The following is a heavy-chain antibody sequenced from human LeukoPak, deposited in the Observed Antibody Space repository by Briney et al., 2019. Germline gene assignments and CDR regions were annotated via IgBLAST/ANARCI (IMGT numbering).Heavy chain of an antibody. D-gene: IGHD3-10*01. Sequence: SETLSLTCTVPGGSISRYYWNWIRQPPGKGPEWIGYIYYSGSTNYNPSLKSRVTISVDTSKNQFSLKLSSVTAADTAVYYCARSLYYYGSDSFDIWGQGTMVSVSS. CDR2: IYYSGST. V-gene: IGHV4-59*01. CDR1: GGSISRYY. J-gene: IGHJ3*02. CDR3: ARSLYYYGSDSFDI.